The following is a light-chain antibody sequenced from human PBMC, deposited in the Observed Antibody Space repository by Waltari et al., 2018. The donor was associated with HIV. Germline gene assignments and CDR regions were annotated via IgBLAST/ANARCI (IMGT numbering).Light chain of an antibody. J-gene: IGLJ2*01. V-gene: IGLV1-44*01. Sequence: QSGLTQSPSASGTPGQRVTISCSGSRSNIGTNSVNWYQQLPGTAPKLLIYSNSQRPSGVPDRFSGSKSGTSASLAITGLQSEDEADYYCAAWDDSLNGHVVFGGGTKLTVL. CDR3: AAWDDSLNGHVV. CDR1: RSNIGTNS. CDR2: SNS.